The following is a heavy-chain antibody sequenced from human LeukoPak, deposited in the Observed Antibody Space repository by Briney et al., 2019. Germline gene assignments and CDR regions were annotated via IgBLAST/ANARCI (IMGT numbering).Heavy chain of an antibody. D-gene: IGHD3-22*01. J-gene: IGHJ4*02. Sequence: SETLSLTCTVSGGSISSHYWSWIRQPPGKGLEWIGYIYYSGSTNYNPSLKSRVTISVDTSKNQFSLKLSSVTAADTAVYYCARTHTHYYVSSGYYLDYWGQGTLVTVSS. CDR3: ARTHTHYYVSSGYYLDY. CDR1: GGSISSHY. CDR2: IYYSGST. V-gene: IGHV4-59*11.